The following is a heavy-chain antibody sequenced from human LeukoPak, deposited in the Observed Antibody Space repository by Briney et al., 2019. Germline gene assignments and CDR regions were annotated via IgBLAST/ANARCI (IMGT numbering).Heavy chain of an antibody. CDR3: ARDLSSTPNWEFDY. D-gene: IGHD1-26*01. CDR1: GYSFVGYF. V-gene: IGHV1-2*06. J-gene: IGHJ4*02. CDR2: INSNSGGT. Sequence: ASVKVSCKPSGYSFVGYFIHWVRQAPGQGLQWMGRINSNSGGTEYEPSFQSRVTMTRDTSISTAYVEVSTLISDDTAVYYCARDLSSTPNWEFDYWGQGTQVTVPS.